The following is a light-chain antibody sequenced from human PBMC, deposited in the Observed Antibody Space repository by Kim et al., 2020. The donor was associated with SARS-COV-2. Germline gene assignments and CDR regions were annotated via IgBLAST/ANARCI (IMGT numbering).Light chain of an antibody. CDR3: LQDNTYPWT. J-gene: IGKJ1*01. Sequence: ASIGDRVTSTCRAGQDVRNELGWYQQKPGKAHKLLIYGACTLQGGVTSRFSGSGSDTDFTLTISSMQPEDFATYCCLQDNTYPWTFGQGTKVDI. CDR1: QDVRNE. CDR2: GAC. V-gene: IGKV1-6*01.